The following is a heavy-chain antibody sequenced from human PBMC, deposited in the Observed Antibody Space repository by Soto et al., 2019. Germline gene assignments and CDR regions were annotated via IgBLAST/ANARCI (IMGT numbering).Heavy chain of an antibody. CDR3: ARDNGDYFDY. J-gene: IGHJ4*02. D-gene: IGHD2-8*01. Sequence: DVQLVEAGGGLVRPGGSLSLSCAASGFPFSPYSMNWVRQAPGKGLEWVSSISSTSFYMSYADSVKGRFTISRDDAKNSLSLQMHSLRDEDTAVYYCARDNGDYFDYWGQGTPVIVSS. V-gene: IGHV3-21*02. CDR1: GFPFSPYS. CDR2: ISSTSFYM.